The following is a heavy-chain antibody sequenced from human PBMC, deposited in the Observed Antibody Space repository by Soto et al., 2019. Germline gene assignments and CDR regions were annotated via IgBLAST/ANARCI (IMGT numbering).Heavy chain of an antibody. D-gene: IGHD3-9*01. CDR1: GYTFTSYA. CDR3: ARDLHDILTGYYIGGMDV. CDR2: INAGNGNT. Sequence: QVQLVQSGAEVKKPGASVKVSCKASGYTFTSYAMHWVRQAPGQRLEWMGWINAGNGNTKYSQKFQGRVTITRDTSASTAYMGLSSLRSEDTAVYYCARDLHDILTGYYIGGMDVWGQGTTVTVSS. J-gene: IGHJ6*02. V-gene: IGHV1-3*01.